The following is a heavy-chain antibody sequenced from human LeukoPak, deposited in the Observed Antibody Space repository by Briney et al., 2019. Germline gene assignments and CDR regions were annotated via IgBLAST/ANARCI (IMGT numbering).Heavy chain of an antibody. V-gene: IGHV3-11*04. CDR2: ITNSGSTI. CDR3: TRDPRHFDS. CDR1: GFTFSDYY. J-gene: IGHJ5*01. D-gene: IGHD6-6*01. Sequence: GGSLRLSCAASGFTFSDYYMSWIRQAPGKGLEWVSYITNSGSTIYYADSVKGRFTISRDNAKNSLYLQMSSLRVEDTAVYYCTRDPRHFDSCGQGTLVTVSS.